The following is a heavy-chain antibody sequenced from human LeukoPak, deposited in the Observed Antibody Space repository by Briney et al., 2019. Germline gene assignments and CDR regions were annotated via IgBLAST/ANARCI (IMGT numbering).Heavy chain of an antibody. CDR1: GFTFSDFW. CDR3: ASDRLRQREWPPEAFDI. CDR2: INSGGTVT. Sequence: PGGTLRLSCAASGFTFSDFWMHWVRQAPGKGLVWVSRINSGGTVTNYADSVKGRLTISRDNAKNTLYLQMNSLRAEDTAVYYCASDRLRQREWPPEAFDIWGQGTKVIVSS. J-gene: IGHJ3*02. D-gene: IGHD3-3*01. V-gene: IGHV3-74*01.